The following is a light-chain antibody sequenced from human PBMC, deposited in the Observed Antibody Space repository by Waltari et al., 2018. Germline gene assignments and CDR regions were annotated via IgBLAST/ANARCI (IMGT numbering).Light chain of an antibody. J-gene: IGLJ3*02. V-gene: IGLV1-44*01. CDR3: AAWDDSLNGRV. Sequence: QSVLTQPPSASGTPGQRVTISCSGSSSNIGSNTVNWYQQLPGTAPELLIYSNKQRPSGVPDRFSCSKSGTSASLAISGLQSEDEADYYCAAWDDSLNGRVFGGGTKLTVL. CDR2: SNK. CDR1: SSNIGSNT.